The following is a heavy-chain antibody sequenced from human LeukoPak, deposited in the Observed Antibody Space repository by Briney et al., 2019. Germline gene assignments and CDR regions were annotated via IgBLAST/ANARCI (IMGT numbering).Heavy chain of an antibody. Sequence: PGGSLRLSCAASGFTFSSYAMSWVRQAPGKGLEWVSAISGSGGSTYYADSVKGRFTISRDNSKNTLYLQMNSLRAEDTAVYYCARDPQWLDAFDIWGQGTMVTVSS. D-gene: IGHD6-19*01. V-gene: IGHV3-23*01. J-gene: IGHJ3*02. CDR2: ISGSGGST. CDR1: GFTFSSYA. CDR3: ARDPQWLDAFDI.